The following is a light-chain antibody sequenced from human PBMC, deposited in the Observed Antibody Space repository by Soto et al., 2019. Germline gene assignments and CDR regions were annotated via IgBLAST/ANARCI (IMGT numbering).Light chain of an antibody. V-gene: IGKV1-5*03. Sequence: DIQMNHSPSTLSGSVGDRVNMNLRASQTMSIWLAWYQQKPGKAPKLLIYKASTLKSWVPSRFSGSGSGTEFTLTISSLQPDDFATYYCQHYNSYSEAFGQGTKVDI. CDR3: QHYNSYSEA. J-gene: IGKJ1*01. CDR2: KAS. CDR1: QTMSIW.